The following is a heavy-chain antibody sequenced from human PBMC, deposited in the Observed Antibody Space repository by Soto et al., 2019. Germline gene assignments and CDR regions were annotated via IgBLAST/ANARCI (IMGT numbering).Heavy chain of an antibody. Sequence: PSETLSLTCAVSGGSISSSNWWSWGRQPPGKGLEWIGEIYHSGSTNYNPSLKSRVTISVDKSKNQFSLKLSSVTAADTAVYYCARGGDSSGYFYPVYAFDIWGQGTMVTVS. CDR2: IYHSGST. CDR3: ARGGDSSGYFYPVYAFDI. CDR1: GGSISSSNW. V-gene: IGHV4-4*02. D-gene: IGHD3-22*01. J-gene: IGHJ3*02.